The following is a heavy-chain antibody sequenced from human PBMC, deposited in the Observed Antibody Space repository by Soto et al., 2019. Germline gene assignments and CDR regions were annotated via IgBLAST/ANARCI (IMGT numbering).Heavy chain of an antibody. CDR1: GLTFSSYA. CDR2: ISGSGDST. D-gene: IGHD5-18*01. J-gene: IGHJ4*01. Sequence: PGGSLRLSCAASGLTFSSYAMTWVRQAPGKGLEWVSAISGSGDSTYYADSVKGRFTISRDNSKNTVYLQMNSLKIDDTAVYYCTSRRDWTAVDPLDYWGLGTLVTVSS. CDR3: TSRRDWTAVDPLDY. V-gene: IGHV3-23*01.